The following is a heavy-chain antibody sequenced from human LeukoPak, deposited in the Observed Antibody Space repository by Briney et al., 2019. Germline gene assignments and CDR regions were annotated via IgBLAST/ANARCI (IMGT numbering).Heavy chain of an antibody. CDR3: ARDRGSGKLTEDY. CDR1: GYTFTGYY. V-gene: IGHV1-2*02. CDR2: INPNSGGT. D-gene: IGHD3-10*01. Sequence: ASVKVSCKASGYTFTGYYMHWVRQAPGQGLEWMGWINPNSGGTNYAQKFQGRVTMTRDTSISTAYMELSRLRSEDTAVYYCARDRGSGKLTEDYWGQGTLVTVSS. J-gene: IGHJ4*02.